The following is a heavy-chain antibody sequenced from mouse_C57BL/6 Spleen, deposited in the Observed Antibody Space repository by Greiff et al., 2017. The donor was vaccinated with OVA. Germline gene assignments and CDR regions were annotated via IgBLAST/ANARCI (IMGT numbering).Heavy chain of an antibody. D-gene: IGHD2-1*01. Sequence: QVQLQQPGAELVKPGASVKLSCKASGYTFTSYWMQWVKQRPGPGLEWIGEIDPSASYTNYNQKFKVKATLTVDTSSSTAYMQLSSLTSEDSAVYYCASPLYYGNYWGQGTTLTVSS. J-gene: IGHJ2*01. CDR2: IDPSASYT. CDR3: ASPLYYGNY. CDR1: GYTFTSYW. V-gene: IGHV1-50*01.